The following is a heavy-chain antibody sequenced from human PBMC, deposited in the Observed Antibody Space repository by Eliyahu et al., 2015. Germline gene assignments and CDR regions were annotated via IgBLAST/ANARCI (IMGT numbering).Heavy chain of an antibody. J-gene: IGHJ2*01. Sequence: QVQLVESGGGVVQPGRSLRLSCAASGFTFSSYGMHWVRPAPGKGLEWVAVIWYDGSNKYYADSVKGRFTISRDNSKNTLYLQMNSLRAEDTAVYYCARDSRWSSSFVRWYFDLWGRGTLVTVSS. CDR3: ARDSRWSSSFVRWYFDL. CDR2: IWYDGSNK. D-gene: IGHD6-6*01. V-gene: IGHV3-33*01. CDR1: GFTFSSYG.